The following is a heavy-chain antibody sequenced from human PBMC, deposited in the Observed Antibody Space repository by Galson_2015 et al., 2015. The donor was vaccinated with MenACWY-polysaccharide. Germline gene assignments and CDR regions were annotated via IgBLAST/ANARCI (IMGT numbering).Heavy chain of an antibody. J-gene: IGHJ4*02. CDR1: GFSFRHYG. CDR3: ARDGDNDLPLDY. CDR2: TSYDGTNK. V-gene: IGHV3-30-3*01. Sequence: SLRLSCAASGFSFRHYGLHWVRQASGKGLEWVAVTSYDGTNKSYAESVKGRFTISRDNSKNTLFLQMNSLRAEDTALYYCARDGDNDLPLDYWGQGTLVTVSS. D-gene: IGHD2-21*01.